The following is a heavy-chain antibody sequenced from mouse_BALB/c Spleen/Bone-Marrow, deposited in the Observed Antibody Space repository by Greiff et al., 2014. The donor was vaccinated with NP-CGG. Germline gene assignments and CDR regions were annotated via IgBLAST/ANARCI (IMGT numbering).Heavy chain of an antibody. V-gene: IGHV1-7*01. CDR3: ARGNYEAMDS. J-gene: IGHJ4*01. CDR2: INPSTGDT. Sequence: VKLVESGAELAKPGASVKMSCKASGYTFTRYWMHWVKQRPGQGLEWIGYINPSTGDTEYNQKFKDKATLTADMSSSTACMQLSSLTSEDSAVYYCARGNYEAMDSWGQGTSVTVSS. CDR1: GYTFTRYW. D-gene: IGHD2-1*01.